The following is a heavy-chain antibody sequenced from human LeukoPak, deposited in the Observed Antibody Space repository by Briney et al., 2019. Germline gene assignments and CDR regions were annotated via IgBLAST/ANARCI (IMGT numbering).Heavy chain of an antibody. CDR3: ARFGDCSDGICFYYFHY. CDR1: GFTFTSYG. CDR2: INHGGRT. J-gene: IGHJ4*02. D-gene: IGHD2-15*01. V-gene: IGHV4-34*01. Sequence: GSLRLSCAASGFTFTSYGMSWIRQSPGKGLEWIGEINHGGRTKYNPSLKSRVTISIDTSKNQFSLKLHSVTAADTAVYYCARFGDCSDGICFYYFHYWGQGTLVTVSS.